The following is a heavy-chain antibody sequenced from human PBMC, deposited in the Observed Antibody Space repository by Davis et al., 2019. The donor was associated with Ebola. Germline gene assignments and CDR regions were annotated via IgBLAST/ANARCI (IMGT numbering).Heavy chain of an antibody. CDR2: ISYDGSNK. CDR3: AKDFTDSSGYLVPGGY. J-gene: IGHJ4*02. Sequence: GGSLRLSCAASGFTFSSYGMHWVRQAPGKGLEWVAVISYDGSNKYYADSVKGRFTISRDNSKNTLYLQMNSLRAEDTAVYYCAKDFTDSSGYLVPGGYWGQGTLVTVSS. V-gene: IGHV3-30*18. D-gene: IGHD3-22*01. CDR1: GFTFSSYG.